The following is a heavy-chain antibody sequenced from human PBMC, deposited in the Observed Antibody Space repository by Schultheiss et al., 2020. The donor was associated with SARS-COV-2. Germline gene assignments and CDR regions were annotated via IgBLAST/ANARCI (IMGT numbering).Heavy chain of an antibody. CDR1: GGSFSGYY. V-gene: IGHV4-34*01. Sequence: SQTLSLTCAVYGGSFSGYYWSWIRQPPGKGLEWIGEINHSGSTNYNPSPKSRVTISVDTSKNQFSLKLSSVTAADTAVYYCARADPNWWFDPWGQGTLVTVSS. J-gene: IGHJ5*02. CDR2: INHSGST. D-gene: IGHD7-27*01. CDR3: ARADPNWWFDP.